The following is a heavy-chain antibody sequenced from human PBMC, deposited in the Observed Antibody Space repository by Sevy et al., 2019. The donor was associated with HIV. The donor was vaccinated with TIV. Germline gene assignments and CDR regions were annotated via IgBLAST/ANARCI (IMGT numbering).Heavy chain of an antibody. CDR2: TYYRSKWYN. Sequence: KQSQTLSLTCAISGDSVSSNSAVWNWTRQSPSRGLEWRGRTYYRSKWYNDYTVSVKSRITINPDTSNNQFSLQMNPVPAEETAMYYCARKEDSVGPFDIWGQGTMVTVSS. J-gene: IGHJ3*02. CDR1: GDSVSSNSAV. D-gene: IGHD2-15*01. V-gene: IGHV6-1*01. CDR3: ARKEDSVGPFDI.